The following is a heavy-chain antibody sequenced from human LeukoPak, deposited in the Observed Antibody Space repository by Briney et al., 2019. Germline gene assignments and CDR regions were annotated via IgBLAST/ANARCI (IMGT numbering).Heavy chain of an antibody. CDR1: GGSISSYY. CDR2: IYYSGST. CDR3: ARHEGPTYYYDTS. V-gene: IGHV4-59*08. Sequence: SETLSLTCTVSGGSISSYYWSWLRQPPGKGLEWIGYIYYSGSTNYNPSLKSRVTISVDTSKNQFSLKLSSVTAADTAVYYCARHEGPTYYYDTSWGQGTLVTVSS. D-gene: IGHD3-10*01. J-gene: IGHJ5*02.